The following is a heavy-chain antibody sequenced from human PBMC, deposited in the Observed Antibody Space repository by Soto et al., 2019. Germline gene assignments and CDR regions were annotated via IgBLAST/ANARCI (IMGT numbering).Heavy chain of an antibody. V-gene: IGHV3-7*01. CDR2: IDQDVSET. Sequence: EVQLVESGGDLVQPGGSLRLSCAASGFTFTSSWMAWVRLAPGNGLEWVANIDQDVSETNYVDSVKGRFTISRDNAKNSLFLQMNSLRAEDTAVYYSARDAAVNRFTYWGQGTLVTVSS. J-gene: IGHJ4*02. D-gene: IGHD6-13*01. CDR3: ARDAAVNRFTY. CDR1: GFTFTSSW.